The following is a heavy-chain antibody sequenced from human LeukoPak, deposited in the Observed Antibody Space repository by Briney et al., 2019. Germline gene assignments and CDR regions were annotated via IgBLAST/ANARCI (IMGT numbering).Heavy chain of an antibody. D-gene: IGHD3-9*01. J-gene: IGHJ4*02. CDR2: IYSGGIT. CDR3: ATLTYYFDS. V-gene: IGHV3-66*01. CDR1: GFTVSNNY. Sequence: PGGSLRLSCAASGFTVSNNYMNWVRQAPGKGLEWVSVIYSGGITYYTDSVKGRFTISRDNSKNTLYLQMNSLRAEDTAVYYCATLTYYFDSWGQGTLVTVSS.